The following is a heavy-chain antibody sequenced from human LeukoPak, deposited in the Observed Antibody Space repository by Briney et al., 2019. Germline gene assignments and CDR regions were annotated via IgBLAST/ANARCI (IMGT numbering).Heavy chain of an antibody. V-gene: IGHV1-2*02. CDR1: GYTFTSYG. D-gene: IGHD3-22*01. CDR3: ARVDYYDSSGPPPDY. CDR2: INPNSGGT. J-gene: IGHJ4*02. Sequence: GASVKVSCKASGYTFTSYGISWVRQAPGQGLEWMGWINPNSGGTNYAQKFQGRVTMTRDTSISTAYMELSRLRSDDTAVYYCARVDYYDSSGPPPDYWGQGTLVTVSS.